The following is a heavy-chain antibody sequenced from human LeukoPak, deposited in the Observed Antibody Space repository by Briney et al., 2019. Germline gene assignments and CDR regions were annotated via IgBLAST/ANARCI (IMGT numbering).Heavy chain of an antibody. CDR1: GYTFTNYH. Sequence: ASVKVSCKASGYTFTNYHISWVRQAPGQGLEWMGWINTNTGNPTYAQGFTGRFVFSLDTSVSTAYLQISSLKAEDTAVYYCARERTYVYYYGMGVWGQGTTVTVSS. D-gene: IGHD3-16*01. CDR2: INTNTGNP. J-gene: IGHJ6*02. V-gene: IGHV7-4-1*02. CDR3: ARERTYVYYYGMGV.